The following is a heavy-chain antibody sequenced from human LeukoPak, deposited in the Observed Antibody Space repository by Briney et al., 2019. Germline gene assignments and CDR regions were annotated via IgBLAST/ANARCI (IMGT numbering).Heavy chain of an antibody. J-gene: IGHJ4*02. CDR2: MYHSGST. Sequence: KPSETLSLTCTVSGGSISSSSYYWGWIRQPPGKGLEWIGSMYHSGSTYYNPSLKSRGTISLDMSRNQFSLRLTSVTATDTAVYYCARAYSGSSGVFEFWGQGTLVTVSS. CDR3: ARAYSGSSGVFEF. V-gene: IGHV4-39*07. CDR1: GGSISSSSYY. D-gene: IGHD2-15*01.